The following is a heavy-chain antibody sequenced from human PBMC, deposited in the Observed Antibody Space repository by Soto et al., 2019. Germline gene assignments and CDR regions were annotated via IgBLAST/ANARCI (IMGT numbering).Heavy chain of an antibody. V-gene: IGHV1-18*01. CDR2: ISAYNGNT. CDR3: ARVGSTVTTLDYYYYGMDV. D-gene: IGHD4-17*01. J-gene: IGHJ6*02. Sequence: ASVKVSCKASGYTFTSYGISWMRQAPGQGLEWMGWISAYNGNTNYAQKLQGRVTMTTDTSTSTAYMELRSLRSDDTAVYYCARVGSTVTTLDYYYYGMDVWGQGTTVTVSS. CDR1: GYTFTSYG.